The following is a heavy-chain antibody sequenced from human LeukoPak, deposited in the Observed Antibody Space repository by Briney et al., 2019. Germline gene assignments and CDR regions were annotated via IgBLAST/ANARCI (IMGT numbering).Heavy chain of an antibody. V-gene: IGHV4-39*07. Sequence: SGTPPLTLPVTAGPVSRCNYCGRWMRQPSGKGLEWIGNIFYSGNTYNNPSHKSRVTISVDTSKNQFSLKLRSVTAADTAVYYCARVTGYMIEDYFDYWGQGILVTVSS. CDR3: ARVTGYMIEDYFDY. J-gene: IGHJ4*02. CDR2: IFYSGNT. CDR1: AGPVSRCNYC. D-gene: IGHD3-9*01.